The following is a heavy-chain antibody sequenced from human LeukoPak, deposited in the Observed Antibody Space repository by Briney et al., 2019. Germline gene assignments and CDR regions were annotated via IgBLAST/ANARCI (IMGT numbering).Heavy chain of an antibody. V-gene: IGHV1-2*04. Sequence: GASVKVSCRASGYTFTGYYMHWVRQAPGQGLEWMGWINPNSGGTNYAQKFQGWVTMTRDTSISTAYMELSRLRSDDTAVYYCAREVLTGYNYYCYGMDVWGQGTTVTVSS. CDR3: AREVLTGYNYYCYGMDV. CDR1: GYTFTGYY. CDR2: INPNSGGT. D-gene: IGHD3-9*01. J-gene: IGHJ6*02.